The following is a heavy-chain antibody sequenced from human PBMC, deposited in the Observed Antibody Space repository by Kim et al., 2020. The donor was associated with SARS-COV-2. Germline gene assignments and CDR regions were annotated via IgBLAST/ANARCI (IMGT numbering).Heavy chain of an antibody. Sequence: GGSLRLSCVVSGFTSNKYWMSWVRQAPGKRLEWVAYITQDGSETDYAASVRGRFTISRDNAKDSLYLHMNSLRVEDTAVYYCTKNDVGGPDYWGQGTLVTVSS. D-gene: IGHD1-26*01. CDR3: TKNDVGGPDY. CDR2: ITQDGSET. J-gene: IGHJ4*02. V-gene: IGHV3-7*03. CDR1: GFTSNKYW.